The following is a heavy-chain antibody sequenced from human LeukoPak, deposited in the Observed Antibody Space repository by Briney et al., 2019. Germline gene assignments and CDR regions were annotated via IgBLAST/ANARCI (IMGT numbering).Heavy chain of an antibody. Sequence: ASVTVSCKASGYTFTSYGISWVRQAPGQGLEWMGWISAYNGNTNYAQKLQGRVTMTTDTSTSTAYMELRSLRSDDTAVYYCARDPYYDFWSGYYHYFDYWGQGTLVTVSS. CDR2: ISAYNGNT. J-gene: IGHJ4*02. D-gene: IGHD3-3*01. V-gene: IGHV1-18*01. CDR3: ARDPYYDFWSGYYHYFDY. CDR1: GYTFTSYG.